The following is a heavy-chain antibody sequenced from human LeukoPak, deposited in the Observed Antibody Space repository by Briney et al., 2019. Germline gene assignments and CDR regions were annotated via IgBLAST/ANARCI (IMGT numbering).Heavy chain of an antibody. D-gene: IGHD1-7*01. Sequence: PGRSLRLSCAVSGFTFSGHDMHWVRQAPGKGPVWVSRIISDGSSTSYADSVKGRFTTSRDNAKNTLFLQMNSLRADDTAVYYCIRDDGNYGIDYWGQGTLVTVSS. V-gene: IGHV3-74*01. CDR1: GFTFSGHD. CDR2: IISDGSST. CDR3: IRDDGNYGIDY. J-gene: IGHJ4*02.